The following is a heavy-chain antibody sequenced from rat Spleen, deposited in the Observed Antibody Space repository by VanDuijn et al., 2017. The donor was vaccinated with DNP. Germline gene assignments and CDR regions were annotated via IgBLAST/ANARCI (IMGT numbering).Heavy chain of an antibody. V-gene: IGHV5-19*01. D-gene: IGHD1-2*01. CDR1: GFTFSNYG. CDR3: ARSDSYGFPY. Sequence: EVQLVESGGGLVQPGRSLKLSCAASGFTFSNYGMHWIRQAPTKGLEWVASISPSGGSTYYRDSVKGRFTISRENAKSTLYLQMDSLRSEDTATYYCARSDSYGFPYWGQGTLVTVSS. CDR2: ISPSGGST. J-gene: IGHJ3*01.